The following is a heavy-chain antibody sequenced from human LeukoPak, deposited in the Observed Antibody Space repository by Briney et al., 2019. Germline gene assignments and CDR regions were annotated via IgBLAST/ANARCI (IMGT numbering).Heavy chain of an antibody. Sequence: PSETLSLTCTVSGGSISGYYWSWIRQPPGKGLQFIGYIYYSGSTNYNPSLGSRVTISVDTSKNQFSLKLRSVTAADTAVYYCARLSKDTVVLPAAMAHYFDYWGQGTLVTVSS. V-gene: IGHV4-59*08. J-gene: IGHJ4*02. D-gene: IGHD2-2*01. CDR1: GGSISGYY. CDR3: ARLSKDTVVLPAAMAHYFDY. CDR2: IYYSGST.